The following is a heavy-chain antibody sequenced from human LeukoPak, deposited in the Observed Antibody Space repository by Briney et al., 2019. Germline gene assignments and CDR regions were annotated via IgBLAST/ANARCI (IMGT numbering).Heavy chain of an antibody. J-gene: IGHJ4*02. CDR2: ISYDGSNK. D-gene: IGHD5-18*01. V-gene: IGHV3-30*03. Sequence: GGSLRLSCAASGFTFSSYWMSWARQVPGKGLEWVAVISYDGSNKYYADSVKGRFTISRDNSKNTLYLQMNSLRAEDTAVYYCARDRYSLDYWGQGTLVTVSS. CDR1: GFTFSSYW. CDR3: ARDRYSLDY.